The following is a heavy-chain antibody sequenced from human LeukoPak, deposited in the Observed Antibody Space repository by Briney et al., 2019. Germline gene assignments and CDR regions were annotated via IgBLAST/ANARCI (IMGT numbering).Heavy chain of an antibody. D-gene: IGHD3-22*01. CDR3: ARHHDSSGYYYYYYYGMDV. V-gene: IGHV1-2*02. J-gene: IGHJ6*02. Sequence: ASVTVSCKASGYTFTGYYMHWVRQAPGQGLEWMGWINPNSGGTNYAQKFQGRVTMTRDTSISTAYMELSRLRSDDTAVYYCARHHDSSGYYYYYYYGMDVWGQGTTVTVSS. CDR2: INPNSGGT. CDR1: GYTFTGYY.